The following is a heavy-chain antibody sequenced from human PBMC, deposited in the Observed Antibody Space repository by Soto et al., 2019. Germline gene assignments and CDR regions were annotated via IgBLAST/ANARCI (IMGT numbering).Heavy chain of an antibody. CDR3: ARDRSSSWYNGTFYFDS. CDR1: GGTFTTSD. D-gene: IGHD6-19*01. CDR2: IIPLFDAT. V-gene: IGHV1-69*06. Sequence: APVKVSCKASGGTFTTSDISWVRQAPGQGLEWMGGIIPLFDATKYAQKFQGRVTITADKSTGTAYMELSSLRSEDTAMYYCARDRSSSWYNGTFYFDSWGQGTRVTVS. J-gene: IGHJ4*02.